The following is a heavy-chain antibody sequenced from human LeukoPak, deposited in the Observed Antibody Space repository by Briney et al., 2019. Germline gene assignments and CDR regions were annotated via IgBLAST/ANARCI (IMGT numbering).Heavy chain of an antibody. D-gene: IGHD1-26*01. CDR3: ARNQYSGSYSPRDGMDV. Sequence: ASVKVSCKASGYIFTSYGFSWARQAPGQGLEWMGWISAYNGNTNYAQKLQGRVTLTTDTSTSTAYMELRSLRSDGTAVYYCARNQYSGSYSPRDGMDVWGKGTTVTVSS. V-gene: IGHV1-18*01. CDR1: GYIFTSYG. CDR2: ISAYNGNT. J-gene: IGHJ6*04.